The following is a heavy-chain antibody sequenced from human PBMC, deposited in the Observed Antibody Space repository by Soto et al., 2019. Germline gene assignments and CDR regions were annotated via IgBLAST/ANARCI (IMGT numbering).Heavy chain of an antibody. Sequence: GGSLRLSCAASGFTFSSYGMHCVRQAPGKGLEWVAVIWYDGSNKYYADSVKGRFTISRDNSKNTLYLQMNSLRAEDTAVYYCASEGYCSSTSCYYPFGYYCDFMDVCSKGSTVTVS. D-gene: IGHD2-2*01. CDR2: IWYDGSNK. J-gene: IGHJ6*03. V-gene: IGHV3-33*01. CDR1: GFTFSSYG. CDR3: ASEGYCSSTSCYYPFGYYCDFMDV.